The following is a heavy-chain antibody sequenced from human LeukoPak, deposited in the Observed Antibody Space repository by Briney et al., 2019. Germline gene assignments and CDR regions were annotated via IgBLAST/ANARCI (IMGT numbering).Heavy chain of an antibody. V-gene: IGHV1-69*06. D-gene: IGHD2-2*01. CDR2: IIPIFGTA. CDR3: ASHCSSTSCYSRGDY. CDR1: GGTFSSYA. J-gene: IGHJ4*02. Sequence: SVKVSCKASGGTFSSYAISWVRQAPGQGLEWMGGIIPIFGTANYAQKFQGRVTITADKSTSTAYMELSSLRSEDTAVYYYASHCSSTSCYSRGDYWGQGTLVTVSS.